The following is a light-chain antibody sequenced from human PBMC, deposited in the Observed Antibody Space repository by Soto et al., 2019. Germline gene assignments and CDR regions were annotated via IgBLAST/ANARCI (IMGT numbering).Light chain of an antibody. CDR1: QSVSSK. Sequence: EIVMTQSPATLSVSPGERATLSCRASQSVSSKLAWYQQKPGQAPRLLIYGASTRATGIPARFSGSGSGTEFTLTISSLQYEDFAVYYCQQYNTWPPITFGQGTRLEIK. CDR3: QQYNTWPPIT. J-gene: IGKJ5*01. V-gene: IGKV3-15*01. CDR2: GAS.